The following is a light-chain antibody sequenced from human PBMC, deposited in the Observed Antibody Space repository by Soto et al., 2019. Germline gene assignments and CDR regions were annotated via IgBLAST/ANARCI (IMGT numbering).Light chain of an antibody. CDR3: SSYKSNSTLAV. CDR2: EVS. Sequence: QSVLTQPASVSGSPGQSITISCTGTSSDIGGFNYVSWYQQNPGKAPKLMIYEVSKRPSGVSNRFSGSKSGNTASLTISGLRAGDGADYYCSSYKSNSTLAVFGTGTKVTAL. V-gene: IGLV2-14*01. CDR1: SSDIGGFNY. J-gene: IGLJ1*01.